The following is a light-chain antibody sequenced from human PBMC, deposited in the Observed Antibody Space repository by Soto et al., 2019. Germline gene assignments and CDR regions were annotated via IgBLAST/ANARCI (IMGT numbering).Light chain of an antibody. V-gene: IGKV1-5*03. CDR1: QTISSW. CDR2: KAS. CDR3: PHSTSYSEA. J-gene: IGKJ1*01. Sequence: DIKMTQSPSTLSGTVGDRVTITCRASQTISSWLAWYQQKPGKAPKLLIYKASTLKSGVPSRFSGSGSGTEFTLTISSLQPDDFATYYSPHSTSYSEAFGQGT.